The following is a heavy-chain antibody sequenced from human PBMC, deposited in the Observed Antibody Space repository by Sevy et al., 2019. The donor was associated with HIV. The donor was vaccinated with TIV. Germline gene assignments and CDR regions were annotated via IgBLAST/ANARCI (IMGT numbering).Heavy chain of an antibody. CDR3: ARDLPPSATTVAHFDY. J-gene: IGHJ4*02. Sequence: GESLKISCADSGFTFSSYEMNWVRQAPGKGLEWVSYISNSGTTISYSDSVRGRFSISRDNARNSLYLQMNSLRAKDTAVYYCARDLPPSATTVAHFDYWGQGTLVTVSS. CDR1: GFTFSSYE. D-gene: IGHD4-17*01. CDR2: ISNSGTTI. V-gene: IGHV3-48*03.